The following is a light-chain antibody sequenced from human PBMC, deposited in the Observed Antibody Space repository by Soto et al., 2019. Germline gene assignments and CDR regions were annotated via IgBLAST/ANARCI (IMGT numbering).Light chain of an antibody. Sequence: DIQMTQSPSSLSASVGHTVTITCRASQDVRSDLGWYQHKPGKAPKRLIYAASRLQGWVPSRFSGSGSGTEFTLTIGSLQPEDSATYYCLQHDSFPYTFGQGTRLEI. CDR3: LQHDSFPYT. CDR1: QDVRSD. CDR2: AAS. J-gene: IGKJ2*01. V-gene: IGKV1-17*01.